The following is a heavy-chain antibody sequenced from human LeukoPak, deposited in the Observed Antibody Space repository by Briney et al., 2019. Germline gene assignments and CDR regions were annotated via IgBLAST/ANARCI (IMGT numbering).Heavy chain of an antibody. CDR3: ASLSAAVHLGALDL. V-gene: IGHV4-4*09. J-gene: IGHJ3*01. CDR2: IHTSGSN. D-gene: IGHD3-3*01. Sequence: KPSETLSLTCAVSGVSISPYYWAWIRQPPGKGLEWIGYIHTSGSNNQYPSLKSRVTISVDKSKNHFSLRLTSVTAADTAVYYCASLSAAVHLGALDLWGQGTMVNVSS. CDR1: GVSISPYY.